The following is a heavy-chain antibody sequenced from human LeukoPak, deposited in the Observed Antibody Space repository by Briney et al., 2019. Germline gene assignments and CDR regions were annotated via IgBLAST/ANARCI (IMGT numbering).Heavy chain of an antibody. CDR2: IYSGGST. V-gene: IGHV3-53*01. Sequence: QPGGSLRLSCAASGFTFSSYAMSWVRQAPGKGLEWVSVIYSGGSTYYADSVKGRFTISRDNSKNTLYLQMNSLRAEDTAVYYCAIGYCSGGSCYYGECDYWGQGTLVTVSS. J-gene: IGHJ4*02. CDR1: GFTFSSYA. D-gene: IGHD2-15*01. CDR3: AIGYCSGGSCYYGECDY.